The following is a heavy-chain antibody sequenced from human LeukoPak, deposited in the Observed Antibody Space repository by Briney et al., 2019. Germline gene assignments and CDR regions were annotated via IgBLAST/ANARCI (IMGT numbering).Heavy chain of an antibody. D-gene: IGHD1-20*01. CDR3: AREGGRLTGTTDAFDI. CDR2: ISSSASTI. Sequence: GGSLRLSCAASGFTFSSYEMNWVRQAPGKGLEWVSYISSSASTIYFADSVKGRFTISRDSAKNSLYLQVDSLRAEDTAVYYCAREGGRLTGTTDAFDIWGQGTMVTVSS. V-gene: IGHV3-48*03. J-gene: IGHJ3*02. CDR1: GFTFSSYE.